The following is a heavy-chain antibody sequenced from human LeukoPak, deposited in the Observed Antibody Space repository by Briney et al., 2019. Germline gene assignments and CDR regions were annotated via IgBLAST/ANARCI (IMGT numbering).Heavy chain of an antibody. CDR2: INHSGST. V-gene: IGHV4-34*01. CDR1: GGSFSGYY. J-gene: IGHJ4*02. CDR3: ARGPDYGGKGGGY. Sequence: SETLSLTCAVYGGSFSGYYWSWIRQPPGKGLEWIGEINHSGSTNYNPSLKSRVTLSVDTSKNQFSLKLSSVTAADTAVYYCARGPDYGGKGGGYWGQGTLVTVSS. D-gene: IGHD4-23*01.